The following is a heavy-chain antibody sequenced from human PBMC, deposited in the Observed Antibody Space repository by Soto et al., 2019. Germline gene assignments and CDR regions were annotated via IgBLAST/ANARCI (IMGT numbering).Heavy chain of an antibody. V-gene: IGHV3-30-3*01. CDR3: ARDPVAYCGGDCRTFDY. Sequence: QVQLVESGGGVVQPGRSLRLSCAASGFTFSSYAMHWVRQAPGKGLEWVAVISYDGSNKYYADSVKGRFTISRDNSKNALNLQMNSLRAEDTAVYYWARDPVAYCGGDCRTFDYWGQGTLVTVSS. CDR1: GFTFSSYA. D-gene: IGHD2-21*02. CDR2: ISYDGSNK. J-gene: IGHJ4*02.